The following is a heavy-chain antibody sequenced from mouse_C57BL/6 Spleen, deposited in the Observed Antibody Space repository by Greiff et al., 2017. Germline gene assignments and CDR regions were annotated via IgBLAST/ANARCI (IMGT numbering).Heavy chain of an antibody. V-gene: IGHV1-50*01. Sequence: VQLQQPGAELVKPGASVKLSCKASGYTFTSYWMQWVKQRPGQGLEWIGEIDPSDSYTNSNQKFKGKATLTVDTSSSTAYMQLSSLTSADSAVYYCARRVTTVQDAMDYWGQGTSVTVSS. J-gene: IGHJ4*01. CDR1: GYTFTSYW. CDR2: IDPSDSYT. D-gene: IGHD1-1*01. CDR3: ARRVTTVQDAMDY.